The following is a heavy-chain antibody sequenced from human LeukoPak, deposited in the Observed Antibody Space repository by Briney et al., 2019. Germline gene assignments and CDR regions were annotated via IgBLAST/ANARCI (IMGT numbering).Heavy chain of an antibody. V-gene: IGHV3-30*03. CDR3: ARSKSPYSGYDF. D-gene: IGHD5-12*01. J-gene: IGHJ4*02. Sequence: PGGSLRLSCAASGFTFSSYCMHWVRQAPGKGLEWVAVISYDGSNKYYADSVKGRFTISRDNSKNTLYLQMNSLRGEDTAVYYCARSKSPYSGYDFGGQGTLVTVSS. CDR2: ISYDGSNK. CDR1: GFTFSSYC.